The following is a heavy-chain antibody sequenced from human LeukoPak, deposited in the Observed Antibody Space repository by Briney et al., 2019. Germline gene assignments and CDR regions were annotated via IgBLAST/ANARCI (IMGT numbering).Heavy chain of an antibody. CDR3: VRWSYYDSSGYSYYGMDV. D-gene: IGHD3-22*01. CDR2: IYYSGST. V-gene: IGHV4-59*08. Sequence: PSETLSLTCTVSGGSISSYYWSWIRQPPGKGLEWIGYIYYSGSTNYNPSLKSRVTISVDTSKNQFSLKLSSVTAADTAVYYCVRWSYYDSSGYSYYGMDVWGQGTTVTVSS. CDR1: GGSISSYY. J-gene: IGHJ6*02.